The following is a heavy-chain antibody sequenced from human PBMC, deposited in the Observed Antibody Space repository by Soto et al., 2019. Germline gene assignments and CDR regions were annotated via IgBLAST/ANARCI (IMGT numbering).Heavy chain of an antibody. J-gene: IGHJ2*01. D-gene: IGHD7-27*01. V-gene: IGHV1-3*01. CDR2: INAGNGNT. Sequence: ASVKVSCKASGYTFTSYAMRWVRQAPGQRLEWMGWINAGNGNTKYSQKFQGRVTITRDTSASTAYMELSSLRSEDTAVYYCARGCWGSPCSYWYFDLWGRGTLVTVSS. CDR3: ARGCWGSPCSYWYFDL. CDR1: GYTFTSYA.